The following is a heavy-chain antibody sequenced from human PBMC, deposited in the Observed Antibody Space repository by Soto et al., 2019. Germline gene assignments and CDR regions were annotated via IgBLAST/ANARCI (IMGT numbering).Heavy chain of an antibody. CDR3: ARGFSDRRIAVAGTPSDY. V-gene: IGHV1-46*01. CDR1: GYTFTNYY. D-gene: IGHD6-19*01. J-gene: IGHJ4*02. CDR2: INPSGIST. Sequence: ASVKVSCKTSGYTFTNYYIHWVRQAPGQGLEWMGVINPSGISTTYAQKFQGRVTISRDNAKNSLYLQMNSLRAEDTAVYYCARGFSDRRIAVAGTPSDYWGQGTLVTVSS.